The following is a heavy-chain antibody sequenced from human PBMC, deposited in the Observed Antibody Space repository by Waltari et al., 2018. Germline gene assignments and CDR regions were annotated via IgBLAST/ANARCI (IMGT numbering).Heavy chain of an antibody. V-gene: IGHV4-39*01. D-gene: IGHD1-1*01. CDR3: ARGGFYNSGVN. CDR1: GGSITSTSRF. CDR2: IYYSGKT. J-gene: IGHJ4*02. Sequence: QLQLLESGPGVVKPSETLSLNCNVSGGSITSTSRFWGWIRQPPGKGLEWIGSIYYSGKTYYNPSLRSRATIAVDTSQNQFSLNVTSGTAADTAIYYCARGGFYNSGVNWCQGTQVTVSS.